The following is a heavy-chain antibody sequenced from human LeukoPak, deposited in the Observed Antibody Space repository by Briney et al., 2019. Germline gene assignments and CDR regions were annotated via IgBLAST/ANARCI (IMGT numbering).Heavy chain of an antibody. J-gene: IGHJ4*02. V-gene: IGHV3-48*02. D-gene: IGHD2-15*01. CDR1: GFTFSRYS. CDR3: AISWGYYFDY. CDR2: ISSGSSTI. Sequence: GGSLRLSCAASGFTFSRYSMNWVRQAPGKGLEWISYISSGSSTIYYADSVKCRFTISRDNAKNSLYLQMNSLKDEDTAVYYCAISWGYYFDYWGQGTLVTVSS.